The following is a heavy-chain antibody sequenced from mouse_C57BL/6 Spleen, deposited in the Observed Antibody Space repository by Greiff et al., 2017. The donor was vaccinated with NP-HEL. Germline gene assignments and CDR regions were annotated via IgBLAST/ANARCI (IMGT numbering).Heavy chain of an antibody. CDR1: GYTFTSYW. V-gene: IGHV1-7*01. Sequence: QVQLQQSGAELAKPGASVKLSCKASGYTFTSYWMHWVKQRPGQGLEWIGYINPSSGYTKYNQKFKDKATLTADKSSSTAYKQLSSLTYEDSAVYYCARSPGGLSDDGYAMDYWGQGTSVTVSS. J-gene: IGHJ4*01. D-gene: IGHD2-12*01. CDR3: ARSPGGLSDDGYAMDY. CDR2: INPSSGYT.